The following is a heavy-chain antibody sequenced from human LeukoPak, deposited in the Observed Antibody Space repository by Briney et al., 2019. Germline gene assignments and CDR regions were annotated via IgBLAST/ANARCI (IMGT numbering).Heavy chain of an antibody. J-gene: IGHJ5*02. CDR1: GFTFSGYS. V-gene: IGHV3-21*01. Sequence: PGGSLRLSCAASGFTFSGYSMNWVRQAPGKGLEWVSSISSSSSYIYYADSVKGRFTISRDNAKNSLYLQMNSLRAEDTAVYYCASGVRSSGWFDPWGQGTLVTVSS. D-gene: IGHD3-10*01. CDR3: ASGVRSSGWFDP. CDR2: ISSSSSYI.